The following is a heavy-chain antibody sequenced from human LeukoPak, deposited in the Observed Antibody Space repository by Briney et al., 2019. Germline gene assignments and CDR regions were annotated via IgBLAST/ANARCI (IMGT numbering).Heavy chain of an antibody. Sequence: NASETLSLTCAVYGGSVSGYYWSWIRQPPEKGVEWIGEISHRGRTHYTPSLQSRVTMSVDTSKNQFALNLNSVTAADTAVYYCARVPLRFLEPFDYWGQGILVTVSS. V-gene: IGHV4-34*01. CDR1: GGSVSGYY. D-gene: IGHD3-3*01. J-gene: IGHJ4*02. CDR3: ARVPLRFLEPFDY. CDR2: ISHRGRT.